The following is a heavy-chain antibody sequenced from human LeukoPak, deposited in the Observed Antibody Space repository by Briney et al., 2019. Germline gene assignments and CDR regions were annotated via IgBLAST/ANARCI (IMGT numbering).Heavy chain of an antibody. CDR1: GYTFTGYY. Sequence: GASVKVSCKASGYTFTGYYMHWVRQAPGQGLEWMGWINPIDGSTTYAQKFQGRVTMTRDMSTSTVYMELSGLRSEDTAVYYCARDKNDYVWGDWGQGTLVTVSS. CDR2: INPIDGST. D-gene: IGHD3-16*01. J-gene: IGHJ4*02. V-gene: IGHV1-46*01. CDR3: ARDKNDYVWGD.